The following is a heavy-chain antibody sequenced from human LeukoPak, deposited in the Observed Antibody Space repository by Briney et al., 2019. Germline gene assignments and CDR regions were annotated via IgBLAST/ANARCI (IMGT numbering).Heavy chain of an antibody. CDR3: AKGPDDFWSGYYIEY. CDR1: GFTFSSYA. Sequence: GGSLRLSCAASGFTFSSYAMSWVRQAPGKGLEWVSAISGSGGNTYYADSVKGRFTISRDNSKNTLYLQMNSLRAEDTAVYYCAKGPDDFWSGYYIEYWGQGTLVTVSS. D-gene: IGHD3-3*01. V-gene: IGHV3-23*01. CDR2: ISGSGGNT. J-gene: IGHJ4*02.